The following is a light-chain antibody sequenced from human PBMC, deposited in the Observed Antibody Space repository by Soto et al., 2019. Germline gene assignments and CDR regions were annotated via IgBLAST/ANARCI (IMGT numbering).Light chain of an antibody. Sequence: QSALTQPASVSGSPGQSITISCTGTSSDVGGYNYVSWYQQHPGKAPKLMIYDVSNRPSGVSNRFSGSKSGNTASLTISGRLAEDEADYYCSSYTSSSTLVVLGGGTQLTVL. CDR3: SSYTSSSTLVV. J-gene: IGLJ2*01. CDR1: SSDVGGYNY. V-gene: IGLV2-14*01. CDR2: DVS.